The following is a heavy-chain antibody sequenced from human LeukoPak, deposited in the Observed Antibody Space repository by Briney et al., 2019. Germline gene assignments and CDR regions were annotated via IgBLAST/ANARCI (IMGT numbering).Heavy chain of an antibody. CDR3: AHSYCSSTSCYALDY. D-gene: IGHD2-2*01. CDR2: IYWDDDK. V-gene: IGHV2-5*02. Sequence: SGPTLVKPTQTLTLTCTFSGFSLSTGGVGVGWICQPPGKALEWLALIYWDDDKRYSPPLKSRLTITKDTSKNQVVLTMTNMDPVDTATYYCAHSYCSSTSCYALDYWGQGTLVTVSS. CDR1: GFSLSTGGVG. J-gene: IGHJ4*02.